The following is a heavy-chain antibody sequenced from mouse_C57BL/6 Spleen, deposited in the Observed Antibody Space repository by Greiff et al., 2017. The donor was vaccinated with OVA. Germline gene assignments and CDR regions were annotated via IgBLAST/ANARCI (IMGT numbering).Heavy chain of an antibody. V-gene: IGHV2-9-1*01. CDR2: IWTGGGT. CDR1: GFSLTSYA. Sequence: VKLMESGPGLVAPSQSLSITCTVSGFSLTSYAISWVRQPPGKGLEWLGVIWTGGGTNYNSALKSRLSISKDNSKSQVFLKMNRLQTDDTARYYCARLRRGGDYYAMDYWGQGTSVTVSS. CDR3: ARLRRGGDYYAMDY. D-gene: IGHD2-12*01. J-gene: IGHJ4*01.